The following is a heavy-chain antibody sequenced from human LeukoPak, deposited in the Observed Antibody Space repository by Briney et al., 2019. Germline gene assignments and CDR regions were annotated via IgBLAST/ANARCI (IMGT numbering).Heavy chain of an antibody. CDR2: ISPGDSDA. V-gene: IGHV5-51*01. D-gene: IGHD6-13*01. J-gene: IGHJ4*02. CDR1: GYSFTNYW. CDR3: AMTYSSTWYGAY. Sequence: GESLKISCEGSGYSFTNYWIGWARQMPGKGLEWMGIISPGDSDAMYSPSFQGQVTISADKSIATAYLQWSSLEASDTAMYYCAMTYSSTWYGAYWGQGALVTVSS.